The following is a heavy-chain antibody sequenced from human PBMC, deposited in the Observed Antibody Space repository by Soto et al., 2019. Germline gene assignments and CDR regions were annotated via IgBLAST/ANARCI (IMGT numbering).Heavy chain of an antibody. CDR1: GGSISSYY. CDR2: IYYSGST. Sequence: QVQLQESGPGLVKPSETLSLTCTVSGGSISSYYWSWIRQPPGKGLEWIGYIYYSGSTNYNPSLKSRVTISVDTSKDQFSLKLSSVTAADTAVYYCARDLEYSSSSHGMDVWGQGTTVTVSS. J-gene: IGHJ6*02. V-gene: IGHV4-59*01. D-gene: IGHD6-6*01. CDR3: ARDLEYSSSSHGMDV.